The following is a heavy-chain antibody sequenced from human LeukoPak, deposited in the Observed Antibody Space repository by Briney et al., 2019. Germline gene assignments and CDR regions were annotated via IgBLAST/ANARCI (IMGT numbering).Heavy chain of an antibody. CDR3: AKGLGGFDY. J-gene: IGHJ4*02. CDR2: ITNSGDNT. CDR1: GFTFSNYA. V-gene: IGHV3-23*01. D-gene: IGHD3-16*01. Sequence: GGSLRLSCAASGFTFSNYAMTWVRQAPGKGLEWVSSITNSGDNTYYADSVKGRFTISRDNSKNTLYLQMNSLRAEDTALYYCAKGLGGFDYWGQGTLVTVSP.